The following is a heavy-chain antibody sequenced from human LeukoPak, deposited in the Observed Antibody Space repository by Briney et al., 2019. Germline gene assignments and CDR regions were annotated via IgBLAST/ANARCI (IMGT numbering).Heavy chain of an antibody. J-gene: IGHJ4*02. CDR1: GGSISSYY. CDR2: IYYSGST. CDR3: ARDRSWSFFSA. V-gene: IGHV4-59*01. Sequence: SETLSLTCTVSGGSISSYYWSWVRQPPGKGLEWTGYIYYSGSTSYNPSLKSRVTISVDTSKNQFSLKLSSVTAADTAVYYCARDRSWSFFSAWGQGTLVTVSS. D-gene: IGHD6-13*01.